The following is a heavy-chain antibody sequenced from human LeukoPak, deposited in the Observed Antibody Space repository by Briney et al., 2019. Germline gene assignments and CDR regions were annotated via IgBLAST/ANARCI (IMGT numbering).Heavy chain of an antibody. CDR3: ATDLSQYSYCSGGSCYPNEIDY. CDR1: GYTLTELS. Sequence: ASVKVSCKVSGYTLTELSMRWVRQAPGKGLEWLGGFYPEDGETIYAQKFQGRVTLTEDTSTDTAYMELSSLRSKDTDVYYCATDLSQYSYCSGGSCYPNEIDYWGQGTLVTVSS. CDR2: FYPEDGET. V-gene: IGHV1-24*01. D-gene: IGHD2-15*01. J-gene: IGHJ4*02.